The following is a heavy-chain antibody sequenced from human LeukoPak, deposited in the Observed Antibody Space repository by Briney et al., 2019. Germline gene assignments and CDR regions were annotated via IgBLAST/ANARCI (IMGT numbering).Heavy chain of an antibody. D-gene: IGHD3-22*01. CDR1: GGSISSGDYY. J-gene: IGHJ5*02. CDR2: TYYSGST. CDR3: ARPYYYDSRTDP. V-gene: IGHV4-30-4*01. Sequence: PSETLSLTCTVSGGSISSGDYYWSWIRQPPGKGLEWIGYTYYSGSTYYNPSLKNRVSISADTSKNQFSLNLSSVTAADTAVYYCARPYYYDSRTDPWGQGTLVTVSS.